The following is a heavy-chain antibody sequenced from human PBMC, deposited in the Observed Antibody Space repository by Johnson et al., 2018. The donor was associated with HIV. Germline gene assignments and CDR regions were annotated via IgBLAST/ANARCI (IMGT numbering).Heavy chain of an antibody. Sequence: VQLVESGGGLVQPGGSLRLSCAASGFTFSSYAMSWVRQAPGKGLEWVSAISGSGGSTYYADSVKGRFTISRDNSKNTLYLQMNSLRAEDTAVYYCAKEGQDLRSGSSDDAFDIWGQGTMVTVSS. D-gene: IGHD6-13*01. CDR3: AKEGQDLRSGSSDDAFDI. V-gene: IGHV3-23*04. CDR1: GFTFSSYA. CDR2: ISGSGGST. J-gene: IGHJ3*02.